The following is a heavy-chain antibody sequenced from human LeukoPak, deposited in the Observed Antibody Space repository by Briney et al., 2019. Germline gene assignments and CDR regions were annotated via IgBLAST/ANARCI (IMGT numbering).Heavy chain of an antibody. CDR3: ARSLRAPNY. CDR2: INHSGST. CDR1: GGSFSGYY. V-gene: IGHV4-34*01. Sequence: SETLSLTCAVYGGSFSGYYWSWIRQPPGKGLEWIGEINHSGSTNYNPSLKSRVTISVDTSKNQFSLKLSSVTAADTAVYYCARSLRAPNYWGRGTLVTVSS. J-gene: IGHJ4*02.